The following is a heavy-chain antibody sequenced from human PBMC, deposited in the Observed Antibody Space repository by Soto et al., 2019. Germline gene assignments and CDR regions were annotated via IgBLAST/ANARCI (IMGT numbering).Heavy chain of an antibody. CDR1: GGSFSGYY. J-gene: IGHJ5*02. V-gene: IGHV4-34*01. CDR2: INHSGST. Sequence: SETLSLTCAVYGGSFSGYYWSWIRQPPGKGLEWIGEINHSGSTNYNPSLKSRVTISVDTSKNQFSLKLSSVTAADTAVYYCARARVVRGNNWFDPWGQGTLVTVSS. CDR3: ARARVVRGNNWFDP. D-gene: IGHD2-15*01.